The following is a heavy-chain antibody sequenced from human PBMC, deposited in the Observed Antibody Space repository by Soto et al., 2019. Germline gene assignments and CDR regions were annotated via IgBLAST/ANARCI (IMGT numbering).Heavy chain of an antibody. CDR1: GGTFSSYA. CDR2: IIPIFGTA. V-gene: IGHV1-69*12. D-gene: IGHD1-26*01. Sequence: QVQLVQSGAEVKKPGSSVKVSCKASGGTFSSYAISWVRQAPGQGLEWMGGIIPIFGTANYAQKFQGRVTITAEESTSTAYMDMSSLISEDTSVYFCARVNGGNGMDVWGQGTTVTVSS. J-gene: IGHJ6*02. CDR3: ARVNGGNGMDV.